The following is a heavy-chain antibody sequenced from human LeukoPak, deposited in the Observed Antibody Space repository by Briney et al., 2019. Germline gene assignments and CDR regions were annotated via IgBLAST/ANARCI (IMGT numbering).Heavy chain of an antibody. CDR3: ASGGTGIAVAGNPSSDLPFDY. Sequence: SETLSLTCAVYGGSFSDYYWSWIRQPPGKGLEWIGEINHSGSTNYNPSLKSRVTISVGTSKNQFSLKLSSVTAADTAVYYCASGGTGIAVAGNPSSDLPFDYWGQGTLVTVSS. CDR1: GGSFSDYY. J-gene: IGHJ4*02. V-gene: IGHV4-34*01. CDR2: INHSGST. D-gene: IGHD6-19*01.